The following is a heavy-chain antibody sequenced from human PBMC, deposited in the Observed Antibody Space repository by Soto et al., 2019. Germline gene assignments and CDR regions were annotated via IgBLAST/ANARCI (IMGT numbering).Heavy chain of an antibody. CDR2: ISYDGSNK. D-gene: IGHD3-22*01. CDR3: ARDEYYYDSSGYYYAFDI. CDR1: GFTFSSYA. V-gene: IGHV3-30*04. Sequence: GGSLRLSCAASGFTFSSYAMHWVRQAPGKGLEWVAVISYDGSNKYYADSVKGRFTISRDNSKNTLYLQMNSLRAEDTAVYYCARDEYYYDSSGYYYAFDIWGQGTMVTVSS. J-gene: IGHJ3*02.